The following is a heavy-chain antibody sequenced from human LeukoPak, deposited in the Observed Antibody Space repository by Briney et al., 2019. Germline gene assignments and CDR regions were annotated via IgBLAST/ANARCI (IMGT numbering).Heavy chain of an antibody. CDR2: MNPTSGHT. CDR1: GYTFTSYD. Sequence: ALVKVSCKASGYTFTSYDINWVRQAPGQGLEWMGWMNPTSGHTGYVQKFQGRITMTRDTSVSTAYMELNSLTSEDTAVYYCARSPVGVRKKHDLWGQGTLVIVSS. V-gene: IGHV1-8*01. D-gene: IGHD3-10*01. J-gene: IGHJ5*02. CDR3: ARSPVGVRKKHDL.